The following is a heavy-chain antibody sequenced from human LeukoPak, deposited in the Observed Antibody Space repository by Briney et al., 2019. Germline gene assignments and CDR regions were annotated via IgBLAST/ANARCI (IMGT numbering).Heavy chain of an antibody. V-gene: IGHV4-59*08. CDR3: VRHSRVVAFDY. CDR2: IYYTGNT. Sequence: ETVSLTCTVSGVSISNHYSSWIRQPPGKGLEWIGYIYYTGNTNYNPSLKSRVTISEDISKNQVSLRLSSVTAADTAVYYCVRHSRVVAFDYWGHENLVSVSS. D-gene: IGHD2-15*01. CDR1: GVSISNHY. J-gene: IGHJ4*01.